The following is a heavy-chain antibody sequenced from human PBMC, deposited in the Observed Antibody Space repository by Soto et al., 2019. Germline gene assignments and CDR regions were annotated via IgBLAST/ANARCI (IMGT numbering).Heavy chain of an antibody. V-gene: IGHV1-69*01. CDR2: IIPIFGTA. CDR3: ARAAAGTFEHNHDAFDI. Sequence: QVQLVQSGAEVKKPGSSVKVSGKASGGTFSSYAISWVRQAPGQGLEWMGGIIPIFGTANYAQKFQGRVTITAYESTGTAYMELSSLRSEDTAVYYCARAAAGTFEHNHDAFDIWGQGTMVTVSS. J-gene: IGHJ3*02. D-gene: IGHD6-13*01. CDR1: GGTFSSYA.